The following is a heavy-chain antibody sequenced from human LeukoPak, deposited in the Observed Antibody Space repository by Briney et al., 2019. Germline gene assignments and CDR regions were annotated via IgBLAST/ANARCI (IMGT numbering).Heavy chain of an antibody. CDR2: TNPNIPGT. Sequence: WASVTVSCKASGYTFTCYYIHWVRQAPGQGLEWLRWTNPNIPGTNYAQKFPGRVTMPRDTSISTAYMELSRLRSDDTAVYYCARGEDSSGYFPDTFDIWGQGTMVTVSS. J-gene: IGHJ3*02. CDR1: GYTFTCYY. D-gene: IGHD3-22*01. CDR3: ARGEDSSGYFPDTFDI. V-gene: IGHV1-2*02.